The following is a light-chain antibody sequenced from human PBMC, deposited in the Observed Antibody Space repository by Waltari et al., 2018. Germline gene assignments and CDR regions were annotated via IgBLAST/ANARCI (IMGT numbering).Light chain of an antibody. V-gene: IGLV2-23*02. CDR3: YSYAGSANGV. CDR2: GVT. J-gene: IGLJ3*02. CDR1: SSDVGGYNL. Sequence: QSALTQPASVSGSPGQSITISCTGTSSDVGGYNLVSWYQQHPDKAPKLVIYGVTKRPSRVSDRFSGSKSGNTASLTISGLQAEDEADDYCYSYAGSANGVFGGGTTLTVL.